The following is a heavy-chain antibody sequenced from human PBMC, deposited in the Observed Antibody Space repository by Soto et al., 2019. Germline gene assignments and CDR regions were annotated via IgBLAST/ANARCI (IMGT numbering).Heavy chain of an antibody. D-gene: IGHD5-12*01. CDR1: GDSVSSNSPP. CDR2: KYYRSKWYN. J-gene: IGHJ4*02. CDR3: ARARLATIVIDY. Sequence: QVQLQQSGPGLVKPSQTLSLTCAISGDSVSSNSPPWNWIRQPPPRGLECLGRKYYRSKWYNDYAVSVKSRITINPDTSKNQFSLQLNSVTPEDTAVYYCARARLATIVIDYWGQGTLVTVSS. V-gene: IGHV6-1*01.